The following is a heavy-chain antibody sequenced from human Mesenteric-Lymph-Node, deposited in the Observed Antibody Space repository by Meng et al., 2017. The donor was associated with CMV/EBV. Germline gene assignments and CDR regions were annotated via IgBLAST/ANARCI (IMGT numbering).Heavy chain of an antibody. J-gene: IGHJ6*02. CDR3: ARVLYYGMDV. CDR1: GGSFSGYY. Sequence: GSLRLSCTVYGGSFSGYYWSWIRQPPGKGLEWIGEINHSESTSYNTSLESRVTISVDTSKNQFSLKVDSMTAADTAVYYCARVLYYGMDVWGQGTTVTVSS. CDR2: INHSEST. V-gene: IGHV4-34*01.